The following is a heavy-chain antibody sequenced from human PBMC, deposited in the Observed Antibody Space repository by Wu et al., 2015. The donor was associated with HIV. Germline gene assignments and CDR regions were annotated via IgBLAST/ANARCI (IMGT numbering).Heavy chain of an antibody. D-gene: IGHD1-1*01. V-gene: IGHV1-8*03. CDR2: MNPNSGNT. CDR3: ARRGTWGDRFNVIRGGLDV. J-gene: IGHJ6*02. Sequence: QVQLVQSGAEVKKPGASVKVSCKASGYTFTSYDINWVRQATGQGLEWMGWMNPNSGNTGYAQKFQGRVTITRNISINTAYMELNSLRSEDTAVYYCARRGTWGDRFNVIRGGLDVWGQGTTVTVSS. CDR1: GYTFTSYD.